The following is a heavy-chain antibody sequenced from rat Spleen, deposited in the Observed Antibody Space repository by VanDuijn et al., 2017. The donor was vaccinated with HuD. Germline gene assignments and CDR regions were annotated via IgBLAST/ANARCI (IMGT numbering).Heavy chain of an antibody. CDR1: GFTFSSFP. V-gene: IGHV5-25*01. Sequence: EVQLVESGGELVQPGRSLKLSCAASGFTFSSFPMAWVRQGPKKGLEWVATISSGGGATYYPDSVEGRFSISRDNVKSTLYLQMDSLRSEDTATYYCARHYYSFDYWGQGVLVTVSS. D-gene: IGHD1-2*01. J-gene: IGHJ2*01. CDR2: ISSGGGAT. CDR3: ARHYYSFDY.